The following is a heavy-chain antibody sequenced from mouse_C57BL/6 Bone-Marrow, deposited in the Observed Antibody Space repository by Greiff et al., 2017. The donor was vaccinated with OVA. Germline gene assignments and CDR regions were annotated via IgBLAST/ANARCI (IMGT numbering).Heavy chain of an antibody. CDR1: GYTFTDYE. CDR3: TRGIYYGYVFDY. V-gene: IGHV1-15*01. Sequence: VQLQQSGAELVRPGASVTLSCKASGYTFTDYEMHWVKQTPVHGLEWIGAIDPETGGTAYNQKFKGKAILTADKSSSTAYMELRSLTSEDSAVYYCTRGIYYGYVFDYWGQGTTLTVSS. D-gene: IGHD2-2*01. J-gene: IGHJ2*01. CDR2: IDPETGGT.